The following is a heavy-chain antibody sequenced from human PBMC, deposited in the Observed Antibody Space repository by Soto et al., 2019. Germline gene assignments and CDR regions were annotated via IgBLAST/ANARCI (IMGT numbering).Heavy chain of an antibody. CDR1: GFTFSNAW. CDR3: TTDVRNCTNGVCFENWFDP. V-gene: IGHV3-15*07. J-gene: IGHJ5*02. D-gene: IGHD2-8*01. Sequence: PGGSLRLSCAASGFTFSNAWMNWVRQAPGKGLEWVGRIKSKTDGGTTDYAAPVKGRFTISRDDSKNTLYLQMNSLKTEDTAVYYCTTDVRNCTNGVCFENWFDPWGQGTLVTVSS. CDR2: IKSKTDGGTT.